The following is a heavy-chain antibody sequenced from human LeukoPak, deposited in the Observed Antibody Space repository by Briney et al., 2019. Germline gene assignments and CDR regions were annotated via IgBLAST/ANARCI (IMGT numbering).Heavy chain of an antibody. CDR3: ARGVAGYSSYYYYYYMDV. Sequence: ASVKVSCKASGYTFTSYGISWVRQAPGQGLEWMGWINPNSGGTNYAQKFQGRVTMTRDTSISTAYMELSRLRSDDTAVYYCARGVAGYSSYYYYYYMDVWGKGTTVTVSS. V-gene: IGHV1-2*02. D-gene: IGHD5-18*01. CDR1: GYTFTSYG. J-gene: IGHJ6*03. CDR2: INPNSGGT.